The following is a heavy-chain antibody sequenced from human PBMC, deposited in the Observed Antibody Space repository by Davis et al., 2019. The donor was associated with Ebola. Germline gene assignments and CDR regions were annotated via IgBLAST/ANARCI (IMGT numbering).Heavy chain of an antibody. CDR1: GGSISSGGYY. CDR2: IYYSGST. V-gene: IGHV4-31*03. D-gene: IGHD2-2*01. Sequence: SETLSLTCTVSGGSISSGGYYWSWIRQHPGKGLEWIGYIYYSGSTYYNPSLKSRVTISVDTSKIQFSLKLSSVTAADTAVYYCERVGVVPAAGILYYYYGMDVWGQGTTVTVSS. J-gene: IGHJ6*02. CDR3: ERVGVVPAAGILYYYYGMDV.